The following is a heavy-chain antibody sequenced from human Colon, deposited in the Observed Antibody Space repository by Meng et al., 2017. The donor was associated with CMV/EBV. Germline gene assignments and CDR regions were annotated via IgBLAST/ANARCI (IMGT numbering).Heavy chain of an antibody. Sequence: SLKISCATSGFIFDNYAMHWVRQVPGKGLEWVSGVSWNSDYIGYADSVKGRFTISRDNAKNSLYLQMNSLRVEDTALYYCVKDVSSGSFSPGFDPWGQGTLVTVSS. J-gene: IGHJ5*02. D-gene: IGHD3-10*01. CDR2: VSWNSDYI. CDR3: VKDVSSGSFSPGFDP. V-gene: IGHV3-9*01. CDR1: GFIFDNYA.